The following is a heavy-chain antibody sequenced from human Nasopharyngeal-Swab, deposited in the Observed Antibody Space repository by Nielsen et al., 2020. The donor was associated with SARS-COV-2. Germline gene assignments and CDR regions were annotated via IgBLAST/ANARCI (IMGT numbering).Heavy chain of an antibody. CDR3: ARGGLSLGYSYDYYYYGMDV. CDR1: GGSISGYY. J-gene: IGHJ6*02. D-gene: IGHD5-18*01. V-gene: IGHV4-59*13. Sequence: GSLRLSCSVSGGSISGYYWSWIRQPPGKGLEWIGYVYFSGSTNYNPSLKSRVTISVDTSKNQFSLKLTSVTAADTAVYYCARGGLSLGYSYDYYYYGMDVWGQGTTVTVSS. CDR2: VYFSGST.